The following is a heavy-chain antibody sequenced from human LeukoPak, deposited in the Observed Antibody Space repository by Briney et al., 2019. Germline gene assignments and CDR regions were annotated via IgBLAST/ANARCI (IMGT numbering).Heavy chain of an antibody. V-gene: IGHV4-30-4*07. Sequence: SETLSLTCAVYGDSLSSGGYSWRWLRQPPGKGLEWFRYIYYIGSTSYTPSLKSRVTMSVDTSKNQFSLKLSSVTAADTAVYYCARGWGPAYCGGDCHRHFDYWGQGTLVTVSS. CDR1: GDSLSSGGYS. CDR3: ARGWGPAYCGGDCHRHFDY. J-gene: IGHJ4*02. CDR2: IYYIGST. D-gene: IGHD2-21*02.